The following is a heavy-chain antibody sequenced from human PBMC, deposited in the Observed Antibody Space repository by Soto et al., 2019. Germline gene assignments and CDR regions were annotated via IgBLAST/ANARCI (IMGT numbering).Heavy chain of an antibody. CDR3: ARILGGGAGPTGNTYGMDV. D-gene: IGHD1-7*01. V-gene: IGHV1-2*02. CDR1: GYTFTGYY. Sequence: ASVKVSRKASGYTFTGYYMHWVRQAPAQGLEGMGWINPNSGGTNYAQKFQGRVTMTRETSNSTAYMELSRLRSDDMAVYYCARILGGGAGPTGNTYGMDVWGQGPTVTVSS. CDR2: INPNSGGT. J-gene: IGHJ6*02.